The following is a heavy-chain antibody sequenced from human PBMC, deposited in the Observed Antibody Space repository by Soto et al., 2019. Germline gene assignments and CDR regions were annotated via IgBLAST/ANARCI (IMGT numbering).Heavy chain of an antibody. Sequence: EVQLVESGGGLVKPGGSLRLSCAASGFTFSNAWMNWVRQAPGKGLEWVGRIKSKTDGGTTDYAAPVKGRFTISRDDSKNTLYLQMNSLKTEDTAVYYCTTDYCLRVEMATIYAFDIWGQGTMVTVSS. D-gene: IGHD5-12*01. CDR1: GFTFSNAW. CDR3: TTDYCLRVEMATIYAFDI. CDR2: IKSKTDGGTT. J-gene: IGHJ3*02. V-gene: IGHV3-15*07.